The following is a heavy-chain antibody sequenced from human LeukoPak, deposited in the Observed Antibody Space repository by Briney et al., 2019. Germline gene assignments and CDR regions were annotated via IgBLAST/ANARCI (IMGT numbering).Heavy chain of an antibody. D-gene: IGHD3-16*01. CDR3: ARNYD. J-gene: IGHJ4*02. Sequence: PGGSLRLSCAASGFLFSTNWMSWVRQAPGKGLEWVANINQDGSEKFYVDSVKGRFTISRDNAKNSLFLQMNSLRAEDTAVYYCARNYDWGQGTLVTVSS. V-gene: IGHV3-7*04. CDR1: GFLFSTNW. CDR2: INQDGSEK.